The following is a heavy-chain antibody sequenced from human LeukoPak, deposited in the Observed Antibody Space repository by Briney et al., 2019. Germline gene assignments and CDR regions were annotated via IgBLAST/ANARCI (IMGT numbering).Heavy chain of an antibody. CDR1: GYSFTSYW. V-gene: IGHV5-51*01. CDR3: ARHPIAAGGAYNWFDP. J-gene: IGHJ5*02. CDR2: IYPGDSDA. Sequence: GESLKISCKGSGYSFTSYWIGWVRQMPGKGLKWMGIIYPGDSDARYSPSFQGQVTISADKSISTAYLQWISLKASDTAMYYCARHPIAAGGAYNWFDPWGQGTLVTVSS. D-gene: IGHD6-13*01.